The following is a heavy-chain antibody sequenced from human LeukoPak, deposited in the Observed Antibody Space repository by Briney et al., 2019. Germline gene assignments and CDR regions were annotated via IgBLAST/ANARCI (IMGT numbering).Heavy chain of an antibody. V-gene: IGHV4-34*01. Sequence: PSETLSLTCAVYGGSFSGYYWSWIRQPPGKGLEWIGEINHSGSTNYNPSLKSRVTISLDTSRNQFSLKLSSVTAADTAVYYCATVVVPGWFDPWGQGNLVTVSS. J-gene: IGHJ5*02. CDR3: ATVVVPGWFDP. CDR2: INHSGST. CDR1: GGSFSGYY. D-gene: IGHD2-15*01.